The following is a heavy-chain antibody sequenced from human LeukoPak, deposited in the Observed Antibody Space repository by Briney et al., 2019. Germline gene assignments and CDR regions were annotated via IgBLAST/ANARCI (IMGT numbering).Heavy chain of an antibody. J-gene: IGHJ6*02. V-gene: IGHV1-24*01. CDR1: GYTLTELP. Sequence: ASVKVSCKVSGYTLTELPMHWVRQAPGKGVEWMGGFDPEDGETIYTQKFQGRVTMTEDTSTDTAYMELSSLRSEDTAVYYCATDPCFGVVIKPSSCSSSHDYYYGMDVWGQGTTVTVSS. D-gene: IGHD3-3*01. CDR3: ATDPCFGVVIKPSSCSSSHDYYYGMDV. CDR2: FDPEDGET.